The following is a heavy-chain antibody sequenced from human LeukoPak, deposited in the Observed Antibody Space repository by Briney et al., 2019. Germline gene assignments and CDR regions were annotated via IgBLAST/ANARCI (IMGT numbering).Heavy chain of an antibody. D-gene: IGHD3-22*01. CDR3: TKGSRSGYH. CDR2: ISWNSGSI. J-gene: IGHJ4*02. Sequence: GGSLRLSCAASGFTFYDYAMHWVRHAPGKGLEWVSGISWNSGSIDYADSVKGRFTISRENARNCLYLQMNSLREEDTALYYCTKGSRSGYHWGQGTLVTVSS. CDR1: GFTFYDYA. V-gene: IGHV3-9*01.